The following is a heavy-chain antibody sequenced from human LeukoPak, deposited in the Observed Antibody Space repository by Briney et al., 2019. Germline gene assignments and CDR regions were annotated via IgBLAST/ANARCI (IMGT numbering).Heavy chain of an antibody. Sequence: PGGSLGLSCGASGFTFSTYAMSWVRQPPGKGLEWVASISGRGELTYYTDSVRCRFTISRDNSRSTLYLQMNFLRTDDTAVYYCVKDRPNYYGSEGHYYRQNGDSWGQGTLVTVSS. D-gene: IGHD3-22*01. CDR2: ISGRGELT. CDR3: VKDRPNYYGSEGHYYRQNGDS. CDR1: GFTFSTYA. V-gene: IGHV3-23*01. J-gene: IGHJ5*01.